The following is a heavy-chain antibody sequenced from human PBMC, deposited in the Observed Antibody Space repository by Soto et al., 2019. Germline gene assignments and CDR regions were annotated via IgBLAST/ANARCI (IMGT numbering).Heavy chain of an antibody. CDR1: GGSVNSGSHY. J-gene: IGHJ4*02. CDR3: ARDLTGTAYGRVDS. V-gene: IGHV4-61*01. CDR2: IYYNGGT. D-gene: IGHD3-10*01. Sequence: LSLTCTVSGGSVNSGSHYWSWIRQSPGKGLEWIGYIYYNGGTNNNPSLKSRVTISVDKSKNQFSLRLSSVTAADTAVYYCARDLTGTAYGRVDSCGAGSLVTVS.